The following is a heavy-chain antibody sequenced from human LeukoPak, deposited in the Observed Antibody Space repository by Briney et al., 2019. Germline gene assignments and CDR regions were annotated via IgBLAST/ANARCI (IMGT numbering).Heavy chain of an antibody. CDR3: AKDRAVAGFFDY. Sequence: GGSLRLSCAASGFTFDDYAMHWVRQAPGKGLEWVSGISWNSGSIGYADSVKGRFTISRDNAKNSLYLQMNSLRAEDTAVYYCAKDRAVAGFFDYWGQGTLVTVSS. D-gene: IGHD6-19*01. V-gene: IGHV3-9*01. J-gene: IGHJ4*02. CDR1: GFTFDDYA. CDR2: ISWNSGSI.